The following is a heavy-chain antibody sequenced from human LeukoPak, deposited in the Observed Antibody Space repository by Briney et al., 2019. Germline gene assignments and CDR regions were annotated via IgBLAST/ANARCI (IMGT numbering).Heavy chain of an antibody. Sequence: SETLSLTCAVYGGSFSGYYWRWIRQPPGKGLEWIGEIKHSGSTNYNPSLKSRVTISVDTSKIQFSLKLSSVTAADTAVYYCARGFGFGNFDLWGRGTLVTVSS. D-gene: IGHD3-10*01. CDR3: ARGFGFGNFDL. J-gene: IGHJ2*01. CDR2: IKHSGST. V-gene: IGHV4-34*01. CDR1: GGSFSGYY.